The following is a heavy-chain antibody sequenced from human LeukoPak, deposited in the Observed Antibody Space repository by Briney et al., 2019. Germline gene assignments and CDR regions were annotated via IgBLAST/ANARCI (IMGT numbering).Heavy chain of an antibody. CDR1: GYTFTSYG. CDR3: ARDRSSLNLPGAFDI. Sequence: ASVKVSCKASGYTFTSYGISWVRQAPGQGLEWMGWISAYNDNTNYAQKLQGRVTMTTDTSTSTAYMELRSLRSDDTAVYYCARDRSSLNLPGAFDIWGQGTMVTVSS. D-gene: IGHD1-14*01. J-gene: IGHJ3*02. V-gene: IGHV1-18*01. CDR2: ISAYNDNT.